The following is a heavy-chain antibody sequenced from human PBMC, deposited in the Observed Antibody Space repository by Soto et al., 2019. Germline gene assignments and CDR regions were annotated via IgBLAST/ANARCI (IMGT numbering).Heavy chain of an antibody. CDR3: ARGFLARDHYYYMDV. CDR1: GYTFTTYD. Sequence: QVQLVQSGAEVKKPGASVKVSCEASGYTFTTYDINWVRQATGQGLEWMGWMNSKSGNTGYAQKFQGRLTMTRDPSISTVYMELSSLTSDDAAIYFCARGFLARDHYYYMDVWGKGTTVTVSS. J-gene: IGHJ6*03. V-gene: IGHV1-8*01. CDR2: MNSKSGNT.